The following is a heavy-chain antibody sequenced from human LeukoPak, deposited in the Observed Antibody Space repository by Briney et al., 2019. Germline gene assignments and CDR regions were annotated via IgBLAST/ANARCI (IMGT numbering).Heavy chain of an antibody. D-gene: IGHD5-18*01. V-gene: IGHV3-21*01. CDR2: ISSSSSYL. CDR1: GFTFTSYT. CDR3: ARDRGGTAMAPYYFDY. Sequence: PGGSLRLSCTASGFTFTSYTMNWVRQAPGKGLEWVSSISSSSSYLYYADSVKGRFTISRDNAKNSLYLQMNSLRAEDTAVYYCARDRGGTAMAPYYFDYWGQGTLVTVSS. J-gene: IGHJ4*02.